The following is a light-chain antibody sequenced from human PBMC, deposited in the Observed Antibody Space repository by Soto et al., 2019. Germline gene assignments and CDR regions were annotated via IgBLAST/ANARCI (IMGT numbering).Light chain of an antibody. V-gene: IGKV3-11*01. Sequence: EIVLTQSPATLSLSPGERATLSCRASQSVSSYLACYQQKPGQAPRLLISDASNRATGIPARFSGSGSGTDFTPTISSLEPEDFAVYYCQHRSECPVSFGHGTRLEIK. CDR2: DAS. J-gene: IGKJ5*01. CDR3: QHRSECPVS. CDR1: QSVSSY.